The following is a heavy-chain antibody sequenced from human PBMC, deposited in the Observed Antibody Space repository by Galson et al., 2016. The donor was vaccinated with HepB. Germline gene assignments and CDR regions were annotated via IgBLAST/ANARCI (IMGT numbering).Heavy chain of an antibody. CDR3: ARDKGVMGIRGNDAFDI. V-gene: IGHV1-18*01. D-gene: IGHD3-16*01. Sequence: QSGAEVKKPGASVKVSCKASGHTFTSYGFTWVRQAPGQGLEWMGWISAYNGNTNYAQKLQGRVTMTTDTSASTVYMELRSLRSDDTAVYYCARDKGVMGIRGNDAFDIWGQGTMVTVS. CDR2: ISAYNGNT. J-gene: IGHJ3*02. CDR1: GHTFTSYG.